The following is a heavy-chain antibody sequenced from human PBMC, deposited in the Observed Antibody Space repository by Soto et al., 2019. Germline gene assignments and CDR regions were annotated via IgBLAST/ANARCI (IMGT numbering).Heavy chain of an antibody. J-gene: IGHJ6*02. CDR1: GGTFSSYA. Sequence: QVQLVQSGAEVKKPGSSVKVSCKASGGTFSSYAISWVRQAPGQGLEWMGGIIPIFGTANYAQKFQGRVTITAEKATSTGYMELSSLRSEDTAVYYCARDLAVVVVAAYYYYGMDVWGQGTTVTVSS. V-gene: IGHV1-69*06. D-gene: IGHD2-15*01. CDR2: IIPIFGTA. CDR3: ARDLAVVVVAAYYYYGMDV.